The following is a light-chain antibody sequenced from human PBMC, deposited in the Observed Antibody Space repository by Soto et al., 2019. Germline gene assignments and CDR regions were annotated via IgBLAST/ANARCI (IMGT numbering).Light chain of an antibody. V-gene: IGKV3-11*01. CDR2: DVS. CDR1: QSVDNY. J-gene: IGKJ3*01. CDR3: QQRSNRPRFT. Sequence: ELVLTQSPGTLYLSPGERATLSCRASQSVDNYLAWYQQKPGQAPRLLSYDVSNRATGTPARFSGSGSGTDFTLSISSLEPEDFAVYYCQQRSNRPRFTFGPGTKVD.